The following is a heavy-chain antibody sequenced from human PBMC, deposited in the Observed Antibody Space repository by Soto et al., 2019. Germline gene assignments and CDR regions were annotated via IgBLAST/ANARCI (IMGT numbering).Heavy chain of an antibody. CDR2: MHNSGNT. J-gene: IGHJ4*02. Sequence: SATLSLTCTVSGDSISSSEHFWSWIRQPPGKGLEWIGDMHNSGNTYYNPSLKSRVSISIDTSKNQFSLKLRSVTAADTAVYYCARAWDYWGQGTLVTVSS. CDR1: GDSISSSEHF. V-gene: IGHV4-30-4*01. CDR3: ARAWDY.